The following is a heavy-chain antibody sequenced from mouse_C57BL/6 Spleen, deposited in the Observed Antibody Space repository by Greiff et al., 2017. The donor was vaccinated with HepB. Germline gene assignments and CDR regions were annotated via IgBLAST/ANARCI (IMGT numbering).Heavy chain of an antibody. CDR2: IYPRDGST. Sequence: QVQLKESGPELVKPGGSVKLSCKASGYTFRSYDIKWVRQRPGQGLEWIGRIYPRDGSTKYKEKIKGKATLTVDTSSSTAYMELHSLTSEDAAVYFCASGLDFSDYYGSSFDYWGQGTPLTVSS. J-gene: IGHJ2*01. V-gene: IGHV1-85*01. D-gene: IGHD1-1*01. CDR3: ASGLDFSDYYGSSFDY. CDR1: GYTFRSYD.